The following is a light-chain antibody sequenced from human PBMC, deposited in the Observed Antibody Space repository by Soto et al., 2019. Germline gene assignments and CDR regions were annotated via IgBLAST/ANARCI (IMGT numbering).Light chain of an antibody. CDR3: QQYNNWPQT. V-gene: IGKV3-15*01. J-gene: IGKJ1*01. CDR2: DAS. Sequence: EIVMAQSQATPSVSSGERATLSCRASQSLSSNLAWYQQKPGQAPRLLIYDASTRATGIPARFSGSGSGTDFTLTISGLQSEDFAVYYCQQYNNWPQTFGQGTKVDIK. CDR1: QSLSSN.